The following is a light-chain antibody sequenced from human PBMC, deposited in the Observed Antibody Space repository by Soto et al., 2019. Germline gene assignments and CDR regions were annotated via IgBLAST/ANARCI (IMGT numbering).Light chain of an antibody. Sequence: IQLTQSPSSLSASVGDRVTITCRASLGISSYLDWYQQKPGKAPKLLIYAASTLQSGVPSRFGGSGSGTDFTLTISSLQPEDFATYYCQQLNSYPLTFGGGTKVEIK. CDR2: AAS. CDR3: QQLNSYPLT. CDR1: LGISSY. V-gene: IGKV1-9*01. J-gene: IGKJ4*01.